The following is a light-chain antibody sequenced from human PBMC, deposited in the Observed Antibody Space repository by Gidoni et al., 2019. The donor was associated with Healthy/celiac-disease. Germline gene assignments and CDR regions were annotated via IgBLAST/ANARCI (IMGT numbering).Light chain of an antibody. CDR1: QSLLHSNGYNY. J-gene: IGKJ1*01. CDR2: LGS. V-gene: IGKV2-28*01. Sequence: DLVMTQSPLSLPVTPGEPASISCMSSQSLLHSNGYNYLDWYLQKPGQSPQLLIYLGSNRASGVPDRFSGSGSGTDFTLKISRVEAEDVGVYYCMQALQTPRAFGQGTKVEIK. CDR3: MQALQTPRA.